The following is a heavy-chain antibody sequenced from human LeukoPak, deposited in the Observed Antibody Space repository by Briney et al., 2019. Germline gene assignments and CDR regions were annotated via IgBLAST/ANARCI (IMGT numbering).Heavy chain of an antibody. D-gene: IGHD6-13*01. CDR3: AREHIAAAGTFDY. J-gene: IGHJ4*02. Sequence: PGGSLRLSCAASGFTFSSYWMSWVRQAPGKGLEWVANIKQDGSEKYYVDPVKGRFTISRDNAKNSLYLQMNSLRAEDTAVYYCAREHIAAAGTFDYWGQGTLVTVSS. CDR1: GFTFSSYW. CDR2: IKQDGSEK. V-gene: IGHV3-7*03.